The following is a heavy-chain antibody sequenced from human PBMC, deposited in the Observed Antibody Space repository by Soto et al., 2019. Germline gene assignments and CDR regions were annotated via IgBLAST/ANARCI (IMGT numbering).Heavy chain of an antibody. Sequence: QVQLQESGPGLVKPSQTLSLTCTVSGGSISNGDYYWNWIRQHPEKGLEWIGYINYRGSTFYNPSLKSRIIISVEKSKNPFSLKLSSVTAAETAVYYCARDAPETAPYWGQGTLVTVSS. J-gene: IGHJ4*02. D-gene: IGHD2-2*01. V-gene: IGHV4-31*03. CDR2: INYRGST. CDR1: GGSISNGDYY. CDR3: ARDAPETAPY.